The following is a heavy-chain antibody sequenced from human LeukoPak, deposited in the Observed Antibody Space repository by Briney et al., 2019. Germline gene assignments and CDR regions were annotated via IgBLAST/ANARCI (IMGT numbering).Heavy chain of an antibody. CDR2: IYSGGST. D-gene: IGHD3-10*01. CDR3: ARDYYGSGSYYGRFDY. J-gene: IGHJ4*02. V-gene: IGHV3-53*01. CDR1: GFTFSSYW. Sequence: GGSLRLSCAASGFTFSSYWMNWVRQAPGKGLEWVSVIYSGGSTYYADSVKGRFTISRDNSKNTLYLQMNSLRAEDTAVYYCARDYYGSGSYYGRFDYWGQGPLATVPS.